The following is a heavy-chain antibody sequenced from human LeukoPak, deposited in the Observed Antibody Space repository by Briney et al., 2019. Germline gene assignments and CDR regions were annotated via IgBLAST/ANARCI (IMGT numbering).Heavy chain of an antibody. V-gene: IGHV3-23*01. D-gene: IGHD4-17*01. CDR1: AFGLSSFS. CDR3: AKGDYGDFDAFDI. Sequence: GALRLSCAGSAFGLSSFSMDWVRPAPGRGLGWGSAISGSGGSTYYADSVKGRFTISRDNSKNTLYLQMNSLRAEDTAVYYCAKGDYGDFDAFDIWGQGTMVTVSS. J-gene: IGHJ3*02. CDR2: ISGSGGST.